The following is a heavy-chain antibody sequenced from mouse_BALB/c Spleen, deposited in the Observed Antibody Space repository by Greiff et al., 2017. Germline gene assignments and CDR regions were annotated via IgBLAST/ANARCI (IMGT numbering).Heavy chain of an antibody. V-gene: IGHV5-9-4*01. CDR2: ISSGGSYT. CDR1: GFTFSSYA. CDR3: ARENWALFAY. Sequence: VQLKESGGGLVKPGGSLKLSCAASGFTFSSYAMSWVRQSPEKRLEWVAEISSGGSYTYYPDTVTGRFTISRDNAKNTLYLEMSSLRSEDTAMYYCARENWALFAYWGQGTLVTVSA. J-gene: IGHJ3*01. D-gene: IGHD4-1*01.